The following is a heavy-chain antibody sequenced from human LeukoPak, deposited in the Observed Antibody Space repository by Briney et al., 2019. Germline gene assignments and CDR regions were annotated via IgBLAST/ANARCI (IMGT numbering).Heavy chain of an antibody. J-gene: IGHJ4*02. CDR3: TTDYYDSSGYRTLDY. CDR2: IKSETDGGTT. CDR1: GFTFSNAW. Sequence: GGSLRLSCAASGFTFSNAWMSWVRQAPGKGLEWVGRIKSETDGGTTDYAAPVKGRFTISRDDSKNTLYLQMNSLKTEDTAVYYCTTDYYDSSGYRTLDYWGQGTLVTVSS. D-gene: IGHD3-22*01. V-gene: IGHV3-15*01.